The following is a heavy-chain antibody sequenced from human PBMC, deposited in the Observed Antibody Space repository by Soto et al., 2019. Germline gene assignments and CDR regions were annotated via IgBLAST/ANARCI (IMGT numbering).Heavy chain of an antibody. V-gene: IGHV1-24*01. CDR2: FDPEDGET. CDR1: GYTLTELS. CDR3: ATVKAAYYYYYGMDV. Sequence: ASVTVSCKVSGYTLTELSMHWVRQAPGKGLEWMGGFDPEDGETIYAQKFQGRVTMTEDTSTDTAYMELSSLRSEDTAVYYCATVKAAYYYYYGMDVWGQGTTVTVSS. D-gene: IGHD6-13*01. J-gene: IGHJ6*02.